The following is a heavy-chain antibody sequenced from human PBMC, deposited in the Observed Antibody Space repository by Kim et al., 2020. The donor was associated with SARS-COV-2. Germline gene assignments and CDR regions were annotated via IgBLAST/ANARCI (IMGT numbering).Heavy chain of an antibody. CDR2: IYYSGST. Sequence: SETLSLTCTVSGGSISSSSYYWGWIRQPPGKGLEWIGSIYYSGSTYYNPSLKSRVTISVDTSKNQFSLKLSSVTAADTAVYYCARERGVYCSSTSCYPYYYYGMDVWGQGTTVTVSS. CDR1: GGSISSSSYY. J-gene: IGHJ6*02. CDR3: ARERGVYCSSTSCYPYYYYGMDV. D-gene: IGHD2-2*01. V-gene: IGHV4-39*02.